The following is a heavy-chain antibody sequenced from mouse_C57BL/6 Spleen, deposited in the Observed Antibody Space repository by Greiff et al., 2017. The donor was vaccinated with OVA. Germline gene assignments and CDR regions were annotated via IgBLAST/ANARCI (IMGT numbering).Heavy chain of an antibody. V-gene: IGHV2-9-1*01. CDR3: ARTIYYDYDDPYYAMDY. J-gene: IGHJ4*01. CDR2: IWTGGGT. Sequence: VQLVESGPGLVAPSQSLSITCTVSGFSLTSYAISWVRQPPGKGLEWLGVIWTGGGTNYNSALKSRLSISKDNSKSQVFLKMNSLQTDDTARYYCARTIYYDYDDPYYAMDYWGQGTSVTVSS. CDR1: GFSLTSYA. D-gene: IGHD2-4*01.